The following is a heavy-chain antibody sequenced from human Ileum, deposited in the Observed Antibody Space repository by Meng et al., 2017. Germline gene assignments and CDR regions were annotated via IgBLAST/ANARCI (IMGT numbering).Heavy chain of an antibody. CDR1: GGSVSSASYY. J-gene: IGHJ4*02. Sequence: QGQRRESGPGLVRPSETLSPTCNVSGGSVSSASYYWSWIRQPPGKGLEWIGLIHYSGSRNYNPSLKSRVTMSVDTSKNQVSLRLTSVTAADTAVYYCARFYGSGTFEVHDYWGQGTLVTVSS. D-gene: IGHD3-10*01. CDR3: ARFYGSGTFEVHDY. CDR2: IHYSGSR. V-gene: IGHV4-61*01.